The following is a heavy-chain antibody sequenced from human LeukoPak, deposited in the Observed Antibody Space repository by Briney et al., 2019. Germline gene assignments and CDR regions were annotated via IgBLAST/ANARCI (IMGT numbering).Heavy chain of an antibody. J-gene: IGHJ5*02. D-gene: IGHD6-25*01. Sequence: GRSLRLSCAAPGFPFRRNNMNWVRKAPGKALDWCSAISRSSIFLNYADSFKGRLTISRTNATPSLYLQVKSLRAQTTPVYYCARDISGYMRWFDPWGQGTLVSVSS. V-gene: IGHV3-21*01. CDR3: ARDISGYMRWFDP. CDR2: ISRSSIFL. CDR1: GFPFRRNN.